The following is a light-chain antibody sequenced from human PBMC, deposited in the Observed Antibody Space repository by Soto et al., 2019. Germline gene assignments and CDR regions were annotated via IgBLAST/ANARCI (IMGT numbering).Light chain of an antibody. CDR2: AVS. J-gene: IGKJ1*01. Sequence: DIVFAYCSGTLSASGVQRATLSCRASLSVSSSSVAWYRQRPGQAPRLLIYAVSSRAIDTPDRFSGSGSGTDFTLTISRLEPEDFAVYYCQHFGDSVWTFGQGTRWIS. CDR1: LSVSSSS. CDR3: QHFGDSVWT. V-gene: IGKV3-20*01.